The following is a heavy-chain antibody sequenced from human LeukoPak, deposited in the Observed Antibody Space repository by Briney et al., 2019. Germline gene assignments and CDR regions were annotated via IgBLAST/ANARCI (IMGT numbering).Heavy chain of an antibody. CDR2: INPSGGST. D-gene: IGHD6-13*01. CDR3: ARDLRGDSSSWYLFDY. Sequence: ASVKVSCKASGYTFTSYYMHWVRQAPGQGLEWMGIINPSGGSTSYAQKFQGRVTMTRDTSTGTVYMELSSLRSEDTAVYYCARDLRGDSSSWYLFDYWGQGTLVTVSS. V-gene: IGHV1-46*01. CDR1: GYTFTSYY. J-gene: IGHJ4*02.